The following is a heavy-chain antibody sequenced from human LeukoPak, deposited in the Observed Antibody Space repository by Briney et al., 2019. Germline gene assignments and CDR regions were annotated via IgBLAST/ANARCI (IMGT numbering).Heavy chain of an antibody. CDR3: ARRGIWDLQIGNWFDP. J-gene: IGHJ5*02. V-gene: IGHV4-39*01. Sequence: SETLSLTCSVSGDSITTNSYWWGWIRQSPGKGLEWIGSIYSSGNSYCNPSLKSRAAISPDTSKNQYSLRVTSVTAADTAVYYCARRGIWDLQIGNWFDPWGQGFLVTVSS. D-gene: IGHD3-16*01. CDR2: IYSSGNS. CDR1: GDSITTNSYW.